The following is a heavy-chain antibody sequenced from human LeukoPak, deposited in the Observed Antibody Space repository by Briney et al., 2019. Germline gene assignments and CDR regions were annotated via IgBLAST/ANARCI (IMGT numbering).Heavy chain of an antibody. D-gene: IGHD6-19*01. CDR2: IYYSGST. V-gene: IGHV4-59*01. CDR1: GGSISSYY. Sequence: SETLSLTCTVSGGSISSYYWSWIRQPPGKGLEWIGYIYYSGSTNYNPSLKSRVTISVDTSKNQFSLKLSSVTAADTAVYYCARTTSSGWVSPGYYGMDVWGQGTTVTVSS. CDR3: ARTTSSGWVSPGYYGMDV. J-gene: IGHJ6*02.